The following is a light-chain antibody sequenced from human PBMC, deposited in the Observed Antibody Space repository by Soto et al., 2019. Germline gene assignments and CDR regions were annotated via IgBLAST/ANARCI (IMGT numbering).Light chain of an antibody. J-gene: IGKJ2*01. CDR2: WAS. Sequence: DIVMTQSPDSLAVSLGERATINCKSSQIVLYNSNDKNYLAWYQQKPGQPPKLLIYWASTRESGVPDRFSGSGSGTEFTLTISSLQAEDVAVYYCQQYYSTPQTFGQGTKLEIK. CDR3: QQYYSTPQT. CDR1: QIVLYNSNDKNY. V-gene: IGKV4-1*01.